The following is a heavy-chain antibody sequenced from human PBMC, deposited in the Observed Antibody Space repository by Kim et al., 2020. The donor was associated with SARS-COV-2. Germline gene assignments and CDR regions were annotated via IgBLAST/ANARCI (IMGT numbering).Heavy chain of an antibody. V-gene: IGHV3-74*01. CDR3: TGTYGGAH. CDR2: LNSAGSLT. CDR1: GFTVSSDW. D-gene: IGHD4-17*01. Sequence: GGSLRLSCTASGFTVSSDWMNWVRQAPGKGLVWIARLNSAGSLTNYAGSVKGRFTISRDNAKNTLYLQMNSLRADDTGVYYCTGTYGGAHWGQGTLVTVSS. J-gene: IGHJ4*02.